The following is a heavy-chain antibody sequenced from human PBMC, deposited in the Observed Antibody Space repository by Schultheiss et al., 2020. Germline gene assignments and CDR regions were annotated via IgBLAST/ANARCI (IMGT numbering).Heavy chain of an antibody. D-gene: IGHD5-18*01. CDR2: IFSNDEK. V-gene: IGHV2-26*01. J-gene: IGHJ4*02. CDR1: GFSLSNARMG. Sequence: SGPTLVKPTETLTLTCTVSGFSLSNARMGVSWIRQPPGKALEWLAHIFSNDEKSYSTSLKSRLTISKDTSKSQVVLTMTNMDPVDTATYYCAHSLAGGGYSYGFGYWGQGTLVTVSS. CDR3: AHSLAGGGYSYGFGY.